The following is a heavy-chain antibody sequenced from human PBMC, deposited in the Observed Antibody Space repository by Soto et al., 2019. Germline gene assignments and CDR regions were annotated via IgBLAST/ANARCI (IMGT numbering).Heavy chain of an antibody. Sequence: SETLSLTCAVYGGSFSCYYWSWIRQPPGKGLEWIGEINHSGSTNYNPSLKSRVTISVDTSKNQFSLKLSSVTAADTAVYYCARGLFWQQLVLTNWFDPWGQGTLVTVSS. CDR1: GGSFSCYY. CDR2: INHSGST. D-gene: IGHD6-13*01. V-gene: IGHV4-34*01. CDR3: ARGLFWQQLVLTNWFDP. J-gene: IGHJ5*02.